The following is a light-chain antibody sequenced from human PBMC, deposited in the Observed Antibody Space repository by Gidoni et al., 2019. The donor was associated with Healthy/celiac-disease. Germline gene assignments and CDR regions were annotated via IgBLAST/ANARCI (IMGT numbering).Light chain of an antibody. J-gene: IGLJ2*01. CDR3: SSYTSSSYVV. CDR1: SSDVGGYNY. V-gene: IGLV2-14*03. Sequence: QSALTQPASVSGSPGQSITISCPGTSSDVGGYNYVSWYQQHPGKALKLMIYDVSNRPSGVSNRFSGSKSGNTASLTISGLQAEDEADYYCSSYTSSSYVVFGGGTKLTVL. CDR2: DVS.